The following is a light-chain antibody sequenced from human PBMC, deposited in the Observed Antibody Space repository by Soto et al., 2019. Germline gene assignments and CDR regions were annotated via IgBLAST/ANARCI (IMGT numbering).Light chain of an antibody. Sequence: QSVLTQPPSVSGAPGQRVTISCTGSGSNIGAGYDVHWYQQLPGTAPKLLIYGSTNRPSGVPDRFSGSKSGTSASLAITGLQAEDEADYYCQSYDSSLSVSVFGGGTKLTVL. CDR3: QSYDSSLSVSV. V-gene: IGLV1-40*01. CDR2: GST. CDR1: GSNIGAGYD. J-gene: IGLJ3*02.